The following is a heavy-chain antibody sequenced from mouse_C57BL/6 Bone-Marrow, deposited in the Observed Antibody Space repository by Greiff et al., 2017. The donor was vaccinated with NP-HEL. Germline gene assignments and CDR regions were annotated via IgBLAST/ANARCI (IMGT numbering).Heavy chain of an antibody. CDR2: IYPGDGDT. CDR1: GYAFSSSW. V-gene: IGHV1-82*01. J-gene: IGHJ3*01. CDR3: ARPSYYGSSSWFAY. Sequence: QVQLQQSGPELVKPGASVKISCKASGYAFSSSWMNWVKQRPGKGLEWIGRIYPGDGDTNYNGKFKGKATLTADKSSSTAYMQLSSLTSEDSAVYFCARPSYYGSSSWFAYWGQGTLVTVSA. D-gene: IGHD1-1*01.